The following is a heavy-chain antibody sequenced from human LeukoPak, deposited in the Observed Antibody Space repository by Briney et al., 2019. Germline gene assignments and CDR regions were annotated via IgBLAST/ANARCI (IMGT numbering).Heavy chain of an antibody. CDR1: GDSINSYY. V-gene: IGHV4-59*01. Sequence: SETLSLTCTVSGDSINSYYWSWIRQPPEKGLEWIGYIHYSGTTSYNPSLKGRVTISVDTSKTQFSLKMNSVTAADTAVYSCARLQRITMAGPDYWYFDLWGRGTLVTVSS. J-gene: IGHJ2*01. CDR2: IHYSGTT. D-gene: IGHD3-10*01. CDR3: ARLQRITMAGPDYWYFDL.